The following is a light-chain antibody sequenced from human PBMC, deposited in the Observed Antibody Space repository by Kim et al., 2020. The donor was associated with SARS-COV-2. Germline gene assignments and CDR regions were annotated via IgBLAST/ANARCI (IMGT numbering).Light chain of an antibody. Sequence: SVSPGERATLSCRASQSVSSNLAWYQQKPGQAPRLLIHGASTRATGIPARISGGGSGTEFTLTISSLQSEDFAVYYCHQYKNWPFTFGQGTKLEI. CDR3: HQYKNWPFT. V-gene: IGKV3-15*01. J-gene: IGKJ2*01. CDR1: QSVSSN. CDR2: GAS.